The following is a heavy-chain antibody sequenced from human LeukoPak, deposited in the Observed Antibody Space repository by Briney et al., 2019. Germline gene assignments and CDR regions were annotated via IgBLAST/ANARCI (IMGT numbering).Heavy chain of an antibody. CDR1: GYTFTGYY. D-gene: IGHD3-22*01. J-gene: IGHJ6*02. CDR2: INPNSGGT. CDR3: ARIFYDSSGYYYYGMDV. Sequence: ASVKVSCKASGYTFTGYYMHWVRQAPGQGLEWMGWINPNSGGTNYAQKFQGRVTLTRDTSISTAYMELSRLRSDDTAVYYCARIFYDSSGYYYYGMDVWGQGTTATVSS. V-gene: IGHV1-2*02.